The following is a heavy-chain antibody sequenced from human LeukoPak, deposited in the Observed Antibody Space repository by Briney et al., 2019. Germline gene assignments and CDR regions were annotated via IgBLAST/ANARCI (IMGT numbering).Heavy chain of an antibody. CDR3: ASVPYDFSSGHLLNWFDP. CDR2: SYHSGST. CDR1: GRSISSGDYY. D-gene: IGHD3-3*01. V-gene: IGHV4-30-4*08. J-gene: IGHJ5*02. Sequence: SQTLSLTSTVSGRSISSGDYYWRWIPQPPGRSLQGIVSSYHSGSTYYNPSLKSRVTISVDTSKNSFSLKLSSVTAADTAVYYCASVPYDFSSGHLLNWFDPWGQGTLVTVSS.